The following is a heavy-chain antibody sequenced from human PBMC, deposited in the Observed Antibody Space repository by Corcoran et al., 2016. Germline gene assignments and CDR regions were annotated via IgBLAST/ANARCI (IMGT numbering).Heavy chain of an antibody. Sequence: EVQLVESGGALLKPVGSLRLSCAASGLTFSTAWLSWVLQAPGKGLAWVGRIKIKTDDGPTDYAATVTGRFTISRDDSKNTLYLQMNSLKIEDTAVYYCTTTPPYYDVWRGYYWGQGTLVTVSS. CDR3: TTTPPYYDVWRGYY. CDR2: IKIKTDDGPT. J-gene: IGHJ4*02. V-gene: IGHV3-15*02. CDR1: GLTFSTAW. D-gene: IGHD3-3*01.